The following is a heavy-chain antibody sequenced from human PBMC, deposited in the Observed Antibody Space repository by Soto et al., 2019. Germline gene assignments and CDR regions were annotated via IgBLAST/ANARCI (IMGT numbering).Heavy chain of an antibody. CDR3: ARHVNYFDY. CDR1: GGSISSSSYY. V-gene: IGHV4-39*01. J-gene: IGHJ4*02. Sequence: TSETLSLTCSVSGGSISSSSYYWGWIRQPPGKGLEWIGSIYYSGSTNYNPSLKSRVTISVDTSKNQFSLKLSSVTAADTAVYYYARHVNYFDYWGEGTLVTVSS. CDR2: IYYSGST.